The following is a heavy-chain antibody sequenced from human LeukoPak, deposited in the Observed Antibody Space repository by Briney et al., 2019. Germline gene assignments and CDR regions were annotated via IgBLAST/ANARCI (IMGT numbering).Heavy chain of an antibody. V-gene: IGHV5-51*01. J-gene: IGHJ4*02. CDR2: IHPGDSET. CDR3: ARRDYGPPDY. CDR1: GYSFTSYW. D-gene: IGHD4-17*01. Sequence: GESLKISRKGSGYSFTSYWIGWVRQMPGKGLEWMGIIHPGDSETRYSPSFQGQVTISADKSISTVYLQWSSLKASDSAIYYCARRDYGPPDYWGQGTLVTVSS.